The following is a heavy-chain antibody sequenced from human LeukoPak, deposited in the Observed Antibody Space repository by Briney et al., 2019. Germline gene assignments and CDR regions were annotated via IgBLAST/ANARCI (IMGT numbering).Heavy chain of an antibody. CDR1: GFTFSSYW. V-gene: IGHV3-7*01. D-gene: IGHD3-3*01. CDR2: IKQDGSEK. CDR3: VRPYHDDSPTD. J-gene: IGHJ4*02. Sequence: PGGSLRPSCAASGFTFSSYWMSWVRQAPGKGLEWVANIKQDGSEKYYVDSVKGRFTISRDNAKNSLYLQMDSLIADDTAVYYCVRPYHDDSPTDWGQGTLVTVSS.